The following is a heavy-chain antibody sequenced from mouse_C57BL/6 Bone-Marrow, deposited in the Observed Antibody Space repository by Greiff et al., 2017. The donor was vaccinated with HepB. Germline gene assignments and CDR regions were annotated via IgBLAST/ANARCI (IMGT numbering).Heavy chain of an antibody. V-gene: IGHV5-4*01. Sequence: EVMLVESGGGLVKPGGSLKLPCAASGFTFSSYAMSWVRQTPEKRLEWVATISDGGSYTYYPDNVKGRFTISRDNAKNNLYLQMSHLKSEDTAMYYCARDDYGSRHLYFDVWGTGTTVTVSS. CDR3: ARDDYGSRHLYFDV. CDR1: GFTFSSYA. CDR2: ISDGGSYT. J-gene: IGHJ1*03. D-gene: IGHD1-1*01.